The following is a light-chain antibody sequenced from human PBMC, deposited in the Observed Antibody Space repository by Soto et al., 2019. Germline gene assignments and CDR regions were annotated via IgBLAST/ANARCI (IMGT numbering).Light chain of an antibody. CDR2: GNS. Sequence: QSVLTQPPSVSGATGKRVTISCTGSSSNIGAGFDVHWYQHLPGTAPKLLIYGNSNRPSGVPDRFSGSKSGTSASLAITGLQAEDEADYYCQSYDSSLSGSVFRGGIKLTVL. J-gene: IGLJ2*01. V-gene: IGLV1-40*01. CDR1: SSNIGAGFD. CDR3: QSYDSSLSGSV.